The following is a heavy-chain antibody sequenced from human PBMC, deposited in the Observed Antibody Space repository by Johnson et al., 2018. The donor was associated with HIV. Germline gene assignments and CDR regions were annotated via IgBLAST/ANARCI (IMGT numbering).Heavy chain of an antibody. CDR3: ARDDLDNSGHLMAFDM. CDR1: GFTFSGSA. D-gene: IGHD1-26*01. V-gene: IGHV3-66*01. CDR2: LHRDGTT. Sequence: MQLVESGGGLVQPGGSLKLSCAASGFTFSGSAMHWVRQTPGKGLEWVSILHRDGTTYYADSVKGRFTISRDNSKNTLYLQMKRLRVEDTAVYYCARDDLDNSGHLMAFDMWGQGTMVTVSS. J-gene: IGHJ3*02.